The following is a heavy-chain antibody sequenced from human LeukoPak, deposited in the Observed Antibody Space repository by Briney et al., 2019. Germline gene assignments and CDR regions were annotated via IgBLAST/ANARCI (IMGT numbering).Heavy chain of an antibody. Sequence: GASVKVSCKASGGTFSSYAISWVRQAPGQGLEWMGGIIPIFGTANYAQKFQGRVTITADESTSTAYMELGSLRSEDTAVYYCASPSSTSQPHYYYYMDVWGKGTTVTVSS. CDR3: ASPSSTSQPHYYYYMDV. CDR1: GGTFSSYA. V-gene: IGHV1-69*13. D-gene: IGHD2-2*01. J-gene: IGHJ6*03. CDR2: IIPIFGTA.